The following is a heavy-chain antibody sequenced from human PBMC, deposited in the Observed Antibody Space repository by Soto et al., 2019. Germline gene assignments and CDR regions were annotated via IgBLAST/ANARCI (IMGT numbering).Heavy chain of an antibody. J-gene: IGHJ4*02. D-gene: IGHD2-21*01. V-gene: IGHV4-4*07. Sequence: SETLSLTCTVSGGSLNSYWWSWIRQPAGKGLEWIGRVYSSGTTDYNPSLNSRAAMSVETSKNQFSLKLSSVTAADTAVYYCARDIASYAYGEGYWGQGIKVTVSS. CDR2: VYSSGTT. CDR1: GGSLNSYW. CDR3: ARDIASYAYGEGY.